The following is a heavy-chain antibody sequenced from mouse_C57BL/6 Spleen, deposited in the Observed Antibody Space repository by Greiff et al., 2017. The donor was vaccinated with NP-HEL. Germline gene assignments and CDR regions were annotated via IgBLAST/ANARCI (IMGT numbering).Heavy chain of an antibody. CDR2: IDPANGNT. D-gene: IGHD1-1*01. CDR1: GFNFKNSY. J-gene: IGHJ1*03. V-gene: IGHV14-3*01. CDR3: ARYGSYWYVDV. Sequence: EVLLVESVAELVRPGASVKLSCTASGFNFKNSYMHWVKQRPEQGLEWIGTIDPANGNTKYAPKFQGKATITADTSSNTAYLQLSSLTSEDTAIYYCARYGSYWYVDVWGTGTTVTVSS.